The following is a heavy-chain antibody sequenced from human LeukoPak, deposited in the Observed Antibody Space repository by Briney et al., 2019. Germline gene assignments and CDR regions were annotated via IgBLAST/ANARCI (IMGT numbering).Heavy chain of an antibody. J-gene: IGHJ4*02. CDR2: ISAYNGNT. CDR1: GYTFTSYD. CDR3: ARAGATLTTHFDH. V-gene: IGHV1-18*01. D-gene: IGHD4-11*01. Sequence: GASVKVSCKASGYTFTSYDISWVRQAPGQGLEWMGWISAYNGNTNYAQKLQGRITMTTDTSTSTAYMEVRSLRSDDTAVYYCARAGATLTTHFDHWGQGTLVTVSS.